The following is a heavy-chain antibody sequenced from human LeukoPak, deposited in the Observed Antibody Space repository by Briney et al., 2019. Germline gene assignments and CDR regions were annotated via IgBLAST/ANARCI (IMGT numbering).Heavy chain of an antibody. V-gene: IGHV1-46*01. CDR3: ARDFRPALRLRNWFDP. CDR1: GYTFTSYY. D-gene: IGHD2-21*02. J-gene: IGHJ5*02. CDR2: INPSGGST. Sequence: GASVKVSCKASGYTFTSYYMHWVRQAPGQGLEWMGIINPSGGSTSYAQKFQGRVTMTRDTSTSTVYMELSSLRSEDTAVYYCARDFRPALRLRNWFDPWGQGTLVTVSP.